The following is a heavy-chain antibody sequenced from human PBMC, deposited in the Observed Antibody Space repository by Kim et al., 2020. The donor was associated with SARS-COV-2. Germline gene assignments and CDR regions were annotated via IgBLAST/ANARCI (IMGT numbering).Heavy chain of an antibody. D-gene: IGHD2-15*01. V-gene: IGHV1-8*01. Sequence: ASVKVSCKASGYTFTSYDINWVRQATGQGLEWMGWMNPNSGNTGYAQKFQGRVTMTRNTSIRTAYMELSSLRSEDTAVYYCARFGMEYCSGGSCYSLDPWGQGTLVTVSS. J-gene: IGHJ5*02. CDR1: GYTFTSYD. CDR3: ARFGMEYCSGGSCYSLDP. CDR2: MNPNSGNT.